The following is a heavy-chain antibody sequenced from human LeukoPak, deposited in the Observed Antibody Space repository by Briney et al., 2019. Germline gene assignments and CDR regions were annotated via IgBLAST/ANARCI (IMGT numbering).Heavy chain of an antibody. D-gene: IGHD6-13*01. J-gene: IGHJ4*02. CDR2: VSGGGVNT. CDR3: ARDNGYGLAAADTLGYFDY. Sequence: GGSLRLSCAASGFTFSTYAMSWVRQAPGKGLEWVSIVSGGGVNTYYVDSVRGRFTISRDNSKNTLYLQMNSLRAEDTAVYYCARDNGYGLAAADTLGYFDYWGQGMLVTVSS. CDR1: GFTFSTYA. V-gene: IGHV3-23*01.